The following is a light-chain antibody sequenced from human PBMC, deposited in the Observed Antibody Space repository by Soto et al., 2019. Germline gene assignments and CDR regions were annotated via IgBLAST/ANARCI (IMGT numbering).Light chain of an antibody. CDR1: SSNIGAGYD. CDR3: QSYDSSLSGVV. V-gene: IGLV1-40*01. Sequence: QSVLTQPPSVSGAPGQRVTISCTWSSSNIGAGYDVHWYQQLPGTAPKLLIYGNSNRPSGVPDRFSGSKSGTSASLAITGLQAEDEADYYCQSYDSSLSGVVFGGGTKLPVL. CDR2: GNS. J-gene: IGLJ2*01.